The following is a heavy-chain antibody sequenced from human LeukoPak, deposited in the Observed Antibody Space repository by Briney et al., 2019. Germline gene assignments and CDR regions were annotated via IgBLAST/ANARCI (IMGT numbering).Heavy chain of an antibody. CDR2: INHSGST. V-gene: IGHV4-34*01. J-gene: IGHJ3*02. Sequence: SETLSLTCAVYGGSFTIYSWTWIRQPPGKSLEWVGEINHSGSTNYNPSLKSRVTISVDTSKNQFSLKLSSVTAADTAVYYCARAGDGYNDAFDIWGQGTMVTVSS. D-gene: IGHD5-24*01. CDR1: GGSFTIYS. CDR3: ARAGDGYNDAFDI.